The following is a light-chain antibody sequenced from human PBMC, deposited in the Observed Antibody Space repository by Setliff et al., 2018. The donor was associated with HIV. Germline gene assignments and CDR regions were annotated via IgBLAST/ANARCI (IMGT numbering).Light chain of an antibody. CDR1: SGSVSTSNY. CDR2: KTN. Sequence: QTVVTQEPSSSVSPGGTVTLTCGLSSGSVSTSNYPSWYQPTPGQTPRTLIYKTNTRSSGVPGCFSGSILGNKAALTITGAQADDECDYYCVLFMGSGIWGFGGGTK. CDR3: VLFMGSGIWG. J-gene: IGLJ3*02. V-gene: IGLV8-61*02.